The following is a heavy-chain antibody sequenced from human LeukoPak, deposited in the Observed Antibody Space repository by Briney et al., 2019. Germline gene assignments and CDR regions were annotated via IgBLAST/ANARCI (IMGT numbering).Heavy chain of an antibody. CDR3: AQGYSSGWYPY. Sequence: GGSLRLSCAASGFTFSNYAMSWVRQAPGKGLEWVSAISAGGRSTYYTDSVKGRFTISRDNSNNTLYLQLSSLRAEDTAVYYCAQGYSSGWYPYWGQGSLVSVSS. V-gene: IGHV3-23*01. CDR2: ISAGGRST. D-gene: IGHD6-19*01. J-gene: IGHJ4*02. CDR1: GFTFSNYA.